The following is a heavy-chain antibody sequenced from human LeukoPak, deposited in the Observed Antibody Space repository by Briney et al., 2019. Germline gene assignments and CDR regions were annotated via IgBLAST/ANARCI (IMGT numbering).Heavy chain of an antibody. Sequence: ASVTVSCKASGYTFTSYDINWVRQAPGQGLEWMGWMNPNSGNTGYAQKFQGRVTMTRNTSISTAYMELSSLRSEDTAVYYCARGSLLDQVGRSSGFDYWGQGTLVTVSS. CDR2: MNPNSGNT. CDR1: GYTFTSYD. J-gene: IGHJ4*02. V-gene: IGHV1-8*01. D-gene: IGHD3-22*01. CDR3: ARGSLLDQVGRSSGFDY.